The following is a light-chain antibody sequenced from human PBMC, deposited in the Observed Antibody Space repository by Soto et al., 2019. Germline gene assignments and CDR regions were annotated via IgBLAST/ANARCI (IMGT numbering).Light chain of an antibody. CDR1: QSISSW. CDR2: GAS. V-gene: IGKV1-5*01. CDR3: QLYSSSSPT. J-gene: IGKJ2*01. Sequence: DIQMTQSPSTLSASVGDRVTITCRASQSISSWLAWYQQKPGKAPKLLIYGASSLESGVPSRFSGSGSVTEFTLTIDSLHPDDFATYYCQLYSSSSPTFGQGTKLEIK.